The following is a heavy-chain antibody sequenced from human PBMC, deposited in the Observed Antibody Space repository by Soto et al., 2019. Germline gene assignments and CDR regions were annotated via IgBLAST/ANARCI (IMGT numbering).Heavy chain of an antibody. CDR1: RVAYSCNT. CDR2: IIPILGIA. D-gene: IGHD2-2*01. J-gene: IGHJ6*03. CDR3: ARDFCSSTSCYQNYYYYMDV. Sequence: GASVKVSCKACRVAYSCNTSSWVQHATRQGLEWMGRIIPILGIANYAQKFQGRVTITADKSTSTAYMELSSLRSEDTAVYYCARDFCSSTSCYQNYYYYMDVWGKGTTVTVSS. V-gene: IGHV1-69*04.